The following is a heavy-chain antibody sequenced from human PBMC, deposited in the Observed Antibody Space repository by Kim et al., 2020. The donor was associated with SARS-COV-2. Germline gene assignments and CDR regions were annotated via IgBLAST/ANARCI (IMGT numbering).Heavy chain of an antibody. D-gene: IGHD3-9*01. CDR2: IYYSGST. Sequence: SETLSLTCTVSGGSISSYYWSWIRQPPGKGLEWIGYIYYSGSTNYNPSLKSRVTISVDTSKNQFSLKLSSVTAADTAVYYCARGLRYFDSPGGVYFDYWGQGTLVTVSS. CDR1: GGSISSYY. V-gene: IGHV4-59*13. J-gene: IGHJ4*02. CDR3: ARGLRYFDSPGGVYFDY.